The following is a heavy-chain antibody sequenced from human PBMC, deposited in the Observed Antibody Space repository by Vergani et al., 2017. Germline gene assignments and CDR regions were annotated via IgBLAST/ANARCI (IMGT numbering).Heavy chain of an antibody. Sequence: EVQLVESGGGLVKPGGSLRLSCAASGFTFSSYSMNWVRQAPGKGLEWVSSISSSSSYIYYGDSVKGRFTISRDNAKNSLYLQMNSLRAEDTAVYYCASVIGGYSYEVDYWGQGTLVTVSS. V-gene: IGHV3-21*01. CDR3: ASVIGGYSYEVDY. CDR1: GFTFSSYS. CDR2: ISSSSSYI. D-gene: IGHD5-18*01. J-gene: IGHJ4*02.